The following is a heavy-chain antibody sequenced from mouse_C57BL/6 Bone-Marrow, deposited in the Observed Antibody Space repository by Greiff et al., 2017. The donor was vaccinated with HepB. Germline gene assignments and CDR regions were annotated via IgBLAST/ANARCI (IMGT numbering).Heavy chain of an antibody. J-gene: IGHJ1*03. D-gene: IGHD1-1*01. V-gene: IGHV5-17*01. CDR3: ARQYYGSSYRWDFDV. CDR1: GFTFSDYG. Sequence: EVQLVESGGGLVKPGGSLKLSCAASGFTFSDYGMHWVRQAPEKGLEWVAYISSGSSTIYYADTVKGRFTISRDTAKTPLVLQLNRLRSEDTAMYYCARQYYGSSYRWDFDVWGTGTTVTVSS. CDR2: ISSGSSTI.